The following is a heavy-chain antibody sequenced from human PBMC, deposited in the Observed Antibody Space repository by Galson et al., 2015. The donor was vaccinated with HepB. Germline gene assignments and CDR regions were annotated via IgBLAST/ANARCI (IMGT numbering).Heavy chain of an antibody. V-gene: IGHV3-23*01. CDR2: ISGSGGET. CDR3: AKDGRDSSGWFHFDY. D-gene: IGHD6-19*01. CDR1: GFTFSSYW. Sequence: SLRLSCAASGFTFSSYWMSWVRQAPGKGLEWLSTISGSGGETYYADSVKGRFTISRDNSRSTVYLQMNTLRAEDSAVFYCAKDGRDSSGWFHFDYWGPGTLVTVSS. J-gene: IGHJ4*02.